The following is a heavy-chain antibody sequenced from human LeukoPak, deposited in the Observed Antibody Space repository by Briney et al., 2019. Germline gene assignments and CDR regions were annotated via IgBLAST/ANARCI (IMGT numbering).Heavy chain of an antibody. V-gene: IGHV4-38-2*02. CDR1: GYSISSGYY. J-gene: IGHJ4*02. Sequence: SETLSLTCTVSGYSISSGYYWGWIRQPPGKGLEWTGSIDHSGSTYYNPSLKSRITISLDTSKNQFSLNLSSVTAADTAVYYCARDFRGGYDFWSGYYTPYYFDYWGQGTLVTVSP. CDR2: IDHSGST. CDR3: ARDFRGGYDFWSGYYTPYYFDY. D-gene: IGHD3-3*01.